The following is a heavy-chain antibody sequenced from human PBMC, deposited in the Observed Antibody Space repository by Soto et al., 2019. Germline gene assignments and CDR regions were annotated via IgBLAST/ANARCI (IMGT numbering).Heavy chain of an antibody. D-gene: IGHD3-22*01. CDR2: IKSKTDGGTT. V-gene: IGHV3-15*01. Sequence: GGSLRLSCAASGFTFSNAWMSWVRQAPGKGLEWVGRIKSKTDGGTTDYAAPVKGRFTISRDDSKNTLYLQMNSLKTEDTAVYYCTASPYLHYYDSSGYYYAARYGMDVWGQGTTVTVS. CDR1: GFTFSNAW. J-gene: IGHJ6*02. CDR3: TASPYLHYYDSSGYYYAARYGMDV.